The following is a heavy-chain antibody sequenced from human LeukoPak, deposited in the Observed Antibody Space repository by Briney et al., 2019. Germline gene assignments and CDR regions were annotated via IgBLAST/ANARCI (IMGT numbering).Heavy chain of an antibody. CDR3: ARGSSGNYYWFDP. CDR2: IYYSGIT. CDR1: GGSISSSY. Sequence: PSETLSLTCTVSGGSISSSYWSWIRQPPGKGLEWIGYIYYSGITNYNPSLKSRVTISVDTSKNHFSLKLSSVTAADTAVYYCARGSSGNYYWFDPWGQGTLVTVSS. J-gene: IGHJ5*02. D-gene: IGHD3-22*01. V-gene: IGHV4-59*01.